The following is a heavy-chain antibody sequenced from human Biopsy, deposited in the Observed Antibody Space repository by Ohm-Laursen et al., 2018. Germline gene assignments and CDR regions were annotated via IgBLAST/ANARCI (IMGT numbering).Heavy chain of an antibody. Sequence: SETLSLTCTVSAGSISSDYWSWVRQTPGKGLEWIGYIYYSGSTNYNPSLKSRVTISVDTSKNQFSLRLNSVTAADTAVYYCARATNSTDWPYYYFYGMDVWGQGTTVTVSS. CDR3: ARATNSTDWPYYYFYGMDV. D-gene: IGHD2/OR15-2a*01. CDR1: AGSISSDY. V-gene: IGHV4-59*01. J-gene: IGHJ6*02. CDR2: IYYSGST.